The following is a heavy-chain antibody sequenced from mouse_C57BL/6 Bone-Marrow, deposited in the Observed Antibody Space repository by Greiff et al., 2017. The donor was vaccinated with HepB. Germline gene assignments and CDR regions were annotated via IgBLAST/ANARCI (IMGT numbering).Heavy chain of an antibody. CDR2: ISSGGSYT. D-gene: IGHD1-1*01. J-gene: IGHJ1*03. CDR3: ARQYYYGSRMYRYFDV. CDR1: GFTFSSYG. Sequence: EVMLVESGGDLVKPGGSLKLSCAASGFTFSSYGMSWVRQTPDKRLEWVATISSGGSYTYYPDSVKGRFTISRDNAKNTLYLQMSSLKSEDTAMYYCARQYYYGSRMYRYFDVWGTGTAVTVSS. V-gene: IGHV5-6*02.